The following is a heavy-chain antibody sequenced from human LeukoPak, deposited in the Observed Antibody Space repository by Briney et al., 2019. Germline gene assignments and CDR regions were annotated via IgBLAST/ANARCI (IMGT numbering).Heavy chain of an antibody. CDR2: ISSSSSYI. CDR1: GFTFSSYN. V-gene: IGHV3-21*01. J-gene: IGHJ3*02. Sequence: PGGSLRLSCAASGFTFSSYNMNWVRQASGKGLEWVSSISSSSSYIYYADSVKGRFTISRDNAKNSLYLQMNSLRAEDTAVYYCAREYSSSFGRAFDIWGQGTMVTVSS. CDR3: AREYSSSFGRAFDI. D-gene: IGHD6-6*01.